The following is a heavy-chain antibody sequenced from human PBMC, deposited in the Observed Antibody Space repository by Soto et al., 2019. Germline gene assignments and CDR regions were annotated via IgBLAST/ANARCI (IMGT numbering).Heavy chain of an antibody. D-gene: IGHD2-2*01. CDR3: ARGTLGYCSSTSCSYYYYYGMDG. V-gene: IGHV4-59*01. J-gene: IGHJ6*04. CDR1: GGSISSYY. Sequence: QVQLQESGPGLVKPSETLSLTCTVSGGSISSYYWSWIRQPPGKGLEWIGYIYYSGSTNYNPSLKSPETISVDTSKIQFALKLSSGAGGDTAVYYCARGTLGYCSSTSCSYYYYYGMDGWGEGTTVTVSS. CDR2: IYYSGST.